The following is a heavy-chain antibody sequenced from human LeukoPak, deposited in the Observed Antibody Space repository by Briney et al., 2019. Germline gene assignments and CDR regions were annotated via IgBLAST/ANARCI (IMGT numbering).Heavy chain of an antibody. D-gene: IGHD2-21*01. CDR3: AKRPISGDDKSFDY. J-gene: IGHJ4*02. V-gene: IGHV3-23*01. Sequence: GGSLRLSCAASGFTVINFAMNWVRQAPGKGLEWVSTIRESSGDTYYEDSVKGRFTISRDISKNTVYLQMNSLRVEDTAVYFCAKRPISGDDKSFDYWGQGILVTVSS. CDR1: GFTVINFA. CDR2: IRESSGDT.